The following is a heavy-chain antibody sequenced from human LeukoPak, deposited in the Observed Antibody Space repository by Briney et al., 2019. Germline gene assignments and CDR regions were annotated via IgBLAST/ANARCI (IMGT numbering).Heavy chain of an antibody. Sequence: ASVRVSCKVSGYTLTELSMHWVRQSPAKGLEWMGGFDPEDSETFYAQKFQGRVTMTEDTSTDTAYMELSSLRSEDTAVYYCARDPHTSGWPSGYWGQGTLVTVSS. J-gene: IGHJ4*02. CDR2: FDPEDSET. CDR1: GYTLTELS. V-gene: IGHV1-24*01. D-gene: IGHD6-19*01. CDR3: ARDPHTSGWPSGY.